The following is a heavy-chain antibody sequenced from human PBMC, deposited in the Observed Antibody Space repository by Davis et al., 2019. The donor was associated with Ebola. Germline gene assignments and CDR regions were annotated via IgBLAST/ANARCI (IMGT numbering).Heavy chain of an antibody. D-gene: IGHD6-13*01. Sequence: GESLKISCAASGFTFSDYYMNWIRQAPGKGLEWISHISSSGNIIYYADSVKGRFTISRDNSKNTLYLQMNSLRAEDTAVYYCAKGYSSSWYWWFDPWGQGTLVTVSS. CDR3: AKGYSSSWYWWFDP. CDR1: GFTFSDYY. J-gene: IGHJ5*02. CDR2: ISSSGNII. V-gene: IGHV3-11*01.